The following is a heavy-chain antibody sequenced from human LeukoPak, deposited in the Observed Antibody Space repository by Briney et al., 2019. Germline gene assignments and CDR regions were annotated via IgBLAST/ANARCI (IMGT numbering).Heavy chain of an antibody. D-gene: IGHD3-9*01. CDR3: ARERTYYDILTDY. CDR1: GFTFSSHS. CDR2: ISSSSIYI. V-gene: IGHV3-21*01. Sequence: GGSLRLSCAASGFTFSSHSMNWVRQAPGKGLEWVSSISSSSIYIYYADSVKGRFTISRDNAKNSLYLQMNSLRAEDTAVYYCARERTYYDILTDYWGQGTLVTVSS. J-gene: IGHJ4*02.